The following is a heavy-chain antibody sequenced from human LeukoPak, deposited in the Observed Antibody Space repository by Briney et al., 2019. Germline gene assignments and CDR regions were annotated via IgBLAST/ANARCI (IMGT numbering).Heavy chain of an antibody. V-gene: IGHV3-23*01. Sequence: HTGGSLRLSCAASGFTVSSNYMSWVRQAPGKGLEWVSGISDSGGNTYYGDSVKGRFTISRDNSKNTLYLQMNSLRAEDTAVYYCAKEQTTYYYGSGQYRISRYFDYWGQGTLVTVSS. CDR1: GFTVSSNY. CDR3: AKEQTTYYYGSGQYRISRYFDY. CDR2: ISDSGGNT. D-gene: IGHD3-10*01. J-gene: IGHJ4*02.